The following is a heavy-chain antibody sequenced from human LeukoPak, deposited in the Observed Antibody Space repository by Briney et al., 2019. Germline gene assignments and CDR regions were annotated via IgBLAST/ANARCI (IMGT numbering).Heavy chain of an antibody. CDR3: ARNRYNWNRSYYGMDV. J-gene: IGHJ6*02. CDR2: IYPGDSDT. V-gene: IGHV5-51*01. CDR1: GYSFTSYW. Sequence: GEPLKISCKGSGYSFTSYWIGWVRQMPGKGLEWMGIIYPGDSDTRYSPSFQGQVTISADKSISTAYLQWSSLKASDTAMYYCARNRYNWNRSYYGMDVWGQGTTVTVSS. D-gene: IGHD1-20*01.